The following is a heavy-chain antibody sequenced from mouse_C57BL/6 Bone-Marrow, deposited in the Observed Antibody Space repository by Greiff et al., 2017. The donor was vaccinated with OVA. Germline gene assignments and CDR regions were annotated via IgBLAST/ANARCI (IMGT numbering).Heavy chain of an antibody. CDR1: GYTFTSYG. J-gene: IGHJ1*03. D-gene: IGHD1-1*01. V-gene: IGHV1-81*01. CDR3: ARGVARWYFDV. Sequence: QVQLQQSGAELARPGASVKLSCKASGYTFTSYGISWVKQRTGQGLEWIGEIYPRSGNPYYNEKFKGKATLTADKSSSTAYMELRSLTSEDSAVYVCARGVARWYFDVWGTGTTVTVSS. CDR2: IYPRSGNP.